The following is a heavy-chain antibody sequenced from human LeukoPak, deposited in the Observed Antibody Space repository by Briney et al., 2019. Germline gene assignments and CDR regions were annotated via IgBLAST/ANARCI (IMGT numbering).Heavy chain of an antibody. J-gene: IGHJ3*02. CDR3: AKVVVVLSIDAFDI. CDR2: ITGSGGST. V-gene: IGHV3-23*01. Sequence: PGGSLRLSCVASGFTFTSYAMSWVRQAPGKGLEWVSGITGSGGSTYYADSVKGRFTISRDNSKNTLHLQMNSLRAEDTADYYCAKVVVVLSIDAFDIWGQGTMVTVSS. CDR1: GFTFTSYA. D-gene: IGHD2-21*01.